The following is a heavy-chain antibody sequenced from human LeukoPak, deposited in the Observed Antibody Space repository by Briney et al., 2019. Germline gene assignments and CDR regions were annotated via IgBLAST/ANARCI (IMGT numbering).Heavy chain of an antibody. CDR2: ISGSGGST. CDR1: GLTFSSYA. D-gene: IGHD2-15*01. CDR3: AKDLVVAASYYYYGMDV. V-gene: IGHV3-23*01. J-gene: IGHJ6*02. Sequence: GGSLRLSCAASGLTFSSYAMSWVRQAPGKGLEWVSAISGSGGSTYYADSVKGRFTISRDNSKNTLYLQMNSLRAEDTAVYYCAKDLVVAASYYYYGMDVWGQGTTVTVSS.